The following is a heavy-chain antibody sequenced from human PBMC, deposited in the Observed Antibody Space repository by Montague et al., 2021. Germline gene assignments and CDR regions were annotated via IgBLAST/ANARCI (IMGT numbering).Heavy chain of an antibody. V-gene: IGHV3-23*01. CDR1: GFPFSSYA. J-gene: IGHJ5*02. Sequence: SLRLSCAASGFPFSSYAMSWVRQAPGKGLEWVSCITSGGSTYYADSVTGRFTIPRDNSKNTPHLQMNSLRAEDTAADYCTKDQDDYGEYVDLFDTWGQGTLVTVSS. CDR2: ITSGGST. D-gene: IGHD4-17*01. CDR3: TKDQDDYGEYVDLFDT.